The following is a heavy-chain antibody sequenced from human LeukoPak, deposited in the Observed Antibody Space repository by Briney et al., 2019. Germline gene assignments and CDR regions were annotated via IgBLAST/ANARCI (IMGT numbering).Heavy chain of an antibody. Sequence: ASVKVSCKASGYTFTGYYMHWVRQAPGQGLEWMGWINPNSGGTNYAQKFQGRVTMTRDTSISTAYMELSRLRSDDTAVYYCARGLRGGSLAATLAKNDYWGQGTLVTVSS. J-gene: IGHJ4*02. CDR2: INPNSGGT. CDR1: GYTFTGYY. D-gene: IGHD6-13*01. V-gene: IGHV1-2*02. CDR3: ARGLRGGSLAATLAKNDY.